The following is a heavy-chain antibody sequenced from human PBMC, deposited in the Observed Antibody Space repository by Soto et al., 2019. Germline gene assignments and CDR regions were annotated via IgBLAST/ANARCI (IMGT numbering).Heavy chain of an antibody. V-gene: IGHV2-5*02. CDR2: IHCDDEK. CDR3: AYRPFVLGRVWNFDV. Sequence: QITLKESGPTLVIPTQTLTLTCTFSGFSLNTRGVGVGWIRQPPGKALEWVALIHCDDEKRYSPSLRNTLTITKGTEKNQVVLIITIMDPVNTAKHDSAYRPFVLGRVWNFDVWGQGILVTVSS. CDR1: GFSLNTRGVG. J-gene: IGHJ4*02. D-gene: IGHD1-1*01.